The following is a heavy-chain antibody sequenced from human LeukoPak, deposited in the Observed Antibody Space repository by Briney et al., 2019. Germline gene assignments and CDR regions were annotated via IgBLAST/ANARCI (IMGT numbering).Heavy chain of an antibody. CDR3: ASSGYVIGTAMVMDLFDY. CDR1: GFTFSSYG. D-gene: IGHD5-18*01. CDR2: IWEDGSNK. Sequence: PGGSLRLSCAASGFTFSSYGMHWVRQAPGKGLEWVAVIWEDGSNKYYADSVKGRFTISRDNSKNTLYLQMNSLRAEDTAVYYCASSGYVIGTAMVMDLFDYWGQGTLVTVSS. J-gene: IGHJ4*02. V-gene: IGHV3-33*01.